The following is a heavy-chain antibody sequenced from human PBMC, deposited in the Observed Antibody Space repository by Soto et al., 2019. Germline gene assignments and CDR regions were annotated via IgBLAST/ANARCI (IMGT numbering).Heavy chain of an antibody. J-gene: IGHJ4*02. CDR3: ATSTEYCSGGSCYRRFFDY. Sequence: SETRSLTCAVYGGSFSGYYWSWIRQPPGKGLEWIGEINHSGSTNYNPSLKSRVTISVDTSKNQFSLKLSSVTAADTAVYYCATSTEYCSGGSCYRRFFDYWGQGTLVTVSS. CDR1: GGSFSGYY. CDR2: INHSGST. V-gene: IGHV4-34*01. D-gene: IGHD2-15*01.